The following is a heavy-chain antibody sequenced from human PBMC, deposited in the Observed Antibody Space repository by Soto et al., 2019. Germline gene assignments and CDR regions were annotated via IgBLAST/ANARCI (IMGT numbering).Heavy chain of an antibody. CDR3: AKDTTAGRLYYYYYGMDV. J-gene: IGHJ6*02. Sequence: GSLRLSCAASGFTFDDYTMHWARQAPGKGLEWVSLISWDGGSTYYADSVRGRFTISRDNSKNSLYLQMNSLRSEDTALYYCAKDTTAGRLYYYYYGMDVWGQGTTVTVSS. V-gene: IGHV3-43*01. D-gene: IGHD6-13*01. CDR1: GFTFDDYT. CDR2: ISWDGGST.